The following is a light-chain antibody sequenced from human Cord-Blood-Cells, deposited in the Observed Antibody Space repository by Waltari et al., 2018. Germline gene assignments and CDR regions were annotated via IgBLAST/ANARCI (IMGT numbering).Light chain of an antibody. V-gene: IGKV4-1*01. CDR2: WAS. CDR1: QSVLYSSNNKNY. J-gene: IGKJ3*01. Sequence: DIVMTQSPDSLAVSLGERATINCKSSQSVLYSSNNKNYLAWYQQKPGQPPKLLIYWASTRESGVPDRFSGSGSVTDFTLTISSLQAEDVAVYYCQQYYSTPFTFVPGTKVDIK. CDR3: QQYYSTPFT.